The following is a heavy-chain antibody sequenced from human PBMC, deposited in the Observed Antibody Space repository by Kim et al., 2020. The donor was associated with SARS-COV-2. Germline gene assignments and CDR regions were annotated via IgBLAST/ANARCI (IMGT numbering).Heavy chain of an antibody. CDR3: AREGYDSSGYYFAPYYYYGMDV. CDR1: GFTVSSNY. CDR2: IYSGGST. V-gene: IGHV3-66*01. J-gene: IGHJ6*02. Sequence: GGSLRLSCAASGFTVSSNYMSWVRQAPGKGLEWVSVIYSGGSTYYADSVKGRFTISRDNSKNTLYLQMNSLRAEDTAVYYCAREGYDSSGYYFAPYYYYGMDVWGQGTTVTVSS. D-gene: IGHD3-22*01.